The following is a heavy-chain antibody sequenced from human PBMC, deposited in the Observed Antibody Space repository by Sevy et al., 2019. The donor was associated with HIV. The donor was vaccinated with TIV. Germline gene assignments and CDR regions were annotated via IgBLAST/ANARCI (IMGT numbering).Heavy chain of an antibody. CDR2: ISYHGRDK. CDR3: AKDFTGYNGMDV. CDR1: GIIFTSSG. D-gene: IGHD3-9*01. V-gene: IGHV3-30*18. Sequence: GGSLRFSCVVSGIIFTSSGMHWVRQAPGKGLEWVAVISYHGRDKFYADSVKGRFTISRDNSKNILYLQMNGLRIEDTAVYYCAKDFTGYNGMDVWGQGTMVTVSS. J-gene: IGHJ6*02.